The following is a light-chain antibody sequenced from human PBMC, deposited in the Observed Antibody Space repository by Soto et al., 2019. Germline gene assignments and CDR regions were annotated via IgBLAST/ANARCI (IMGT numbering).Light chain of an antibody. CDR3: KQRSNWPHYP. J-gene: IGKJ2*01. CDR1: QSVSSY. Sequence: EIVLTQSPATLSLSPGERATLSCRASQSVSSYLAWYQQKPGQAPRLLIYDASNRATGIPARFSGSGSGTDFTPTISTLEPKVFAVYYCKQRSNWPHYPLGQGTKLE. CDR2: DAS. V-gene: IGKV3-11*01.